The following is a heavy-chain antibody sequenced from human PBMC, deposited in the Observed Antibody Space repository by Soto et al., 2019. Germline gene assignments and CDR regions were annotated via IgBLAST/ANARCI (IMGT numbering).Heavy chain of an antibody. CDR1: GFTFSSSA. Sequence: EVRLLESGGGLAQPGGSRRLSCAASGFTFSSSAMNWVRQAPGKGLEWVSSIRVGGGDTFYADSVRGRFTVSRDISRNTLHRQKNSLRAEDTAIYYCAKCSVGTVRTSGWCNWSDPWGQGTLVTVSS. V-gene: IGHV3-23*01. CDR2: IRVGGGDT. D-gene: IGHD6-19*01. J-gene: IGHJ5*02. CDR3: AKCSVGTVRTSGWCNWSDP.